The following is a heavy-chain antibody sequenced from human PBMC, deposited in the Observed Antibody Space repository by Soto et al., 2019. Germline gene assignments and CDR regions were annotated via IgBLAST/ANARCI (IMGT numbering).Heavy chain of an antibody. D-gene: IGHD1-26*01. CDR2: ISGSGDSI. J-gene: IGHJ4*02. CDR1: GFTLSSYA. Sequence: EVPLLESGGGLVQPGGSLRLSCAASGFTLSSYAMSWVRQAPGKGLEWVSSISGSGDSIYYADSVKGRFTISRDNSKNTLYLQMNSLRAEDTALYYCAKGPGSYSDFDYWGQGTLVTVSS. V-gene: IGHV3-23*01. CDR3: AKGPGSYSDFDY.